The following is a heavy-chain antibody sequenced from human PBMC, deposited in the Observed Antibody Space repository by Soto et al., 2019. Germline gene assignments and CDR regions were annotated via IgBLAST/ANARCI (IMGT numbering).Heavy chain of an antibody. CDR3: AMLVGWSGESSGMDV. V-gene: IGHV3-72*01. Sequence: EVQLVESGGGLVQPGGSLRLSCAASGLIFSDYHMDWVRQAPGKGLEWVGRIRRKANSYTTEYAASVKGRFTISRDDSKNSLYLQMNSLKREDTAVYYCAMLVGWSGESSGMDVWGQGNTVTVSS. J-gene: IGHJ6*02. D-gene: IGHD6-19*01. CDR1: GLIFSDYH. CDR2: IRRKANSYTT.